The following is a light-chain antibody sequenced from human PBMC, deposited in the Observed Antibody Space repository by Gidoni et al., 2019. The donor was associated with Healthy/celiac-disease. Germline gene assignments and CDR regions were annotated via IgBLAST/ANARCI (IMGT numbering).Light chain of an antibody. CDR2: AAS. CDR1: QSISSY. CDR3: QQSYSTPVT. J-gene: IGKJ1*01. Sequence: DIQMTQSPSSLSASVGYRVTITCRASQSISSYLNWYQQKPGKAPKLLIYAASSLQSGVPSRFSGSGSGTDLTLTISSLQPEDCATYYCQQSYSTPVTFGQGTKVEIK. V-gene: IGKV1-39*01.